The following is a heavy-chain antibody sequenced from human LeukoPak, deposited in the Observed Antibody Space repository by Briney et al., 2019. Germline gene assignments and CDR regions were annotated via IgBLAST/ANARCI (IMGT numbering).Heavy chain of an antibody. Sequence: GWSLRLSCAASGFAFSSYVMSWVRQAPGRGLEWVSYISGSGNTIYYADSVNGQFIISRDNAKNSLYLQMNSLRAEDTAVYYCARAPWWNGMDVWGKGTTVTVSS. CDR1: GFAFSSYV. D-gene: IGHD2-15*01. J-gene: IGHJ6*04. CDR3: ARAPWWNGMDV. V-gene: IGHV3-48*03. CDR2: ISGSGNTI.